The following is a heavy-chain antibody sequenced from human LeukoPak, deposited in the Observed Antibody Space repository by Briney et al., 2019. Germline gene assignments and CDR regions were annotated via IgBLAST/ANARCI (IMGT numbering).Heavy chain of an antibody. V-gene: IGHV4-59*01. Sequence: SETLSLTCTVSGVSISSYYWSWIRQPPGKGLEWIGYIYYSGSTNYNPSLKSRVTISVDTSKNQFSLKLSSVIAADTAVYYCARVSTMVRGVIRYYYYYMDVWGKGTTVTISS. CDR1: GVSISSYY. CDR3: ARVSTMVRGVIRYYYYYMDV. D-gene: IGHD3-10*01. J-gene: IGHJ6*03. CDR2: IYYSGST.